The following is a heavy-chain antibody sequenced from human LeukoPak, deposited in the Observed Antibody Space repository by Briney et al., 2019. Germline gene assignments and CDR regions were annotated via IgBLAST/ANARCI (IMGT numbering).Heavy chain of an antibody. D-gene: IGHD1-14*01. CDR1: GGSISSSSNY. CDR3: ARRYGLLRYFDY. CDR2: IYYSGNT. V-gene: IGHV4-39*01. Sequence: SSETLSLTCSVSGGSISSSSNYWGWIRQPQGKGLEWIVTIYYSGNTYYNPSLKSRVTISVDTSKNQFSLKLSSVTAADTAVYYCARRYGLLRYFDYWGQGTLVTVSS. J-gene: IGHJ4*02.